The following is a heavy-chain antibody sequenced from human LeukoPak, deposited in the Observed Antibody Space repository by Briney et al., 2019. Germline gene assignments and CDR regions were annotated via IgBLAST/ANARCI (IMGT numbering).Heavy chain of an antibody. D-gene: IGHD1/OR15-1a*01. V-gene: IGHV3-48*03. CDR1: GFTFSSYE. CDR3: ARNIMRVYFDY. J-gene: IGHJ4*02. CDR2: ISSSGSTI. Sequence: GGSLRLSCAASGFTFSSYEMNWVRQAPGKGLEGASYISSSGSTIYSAESVKGRFTISRDNAKNSLYLQMNSLRAEDTAVYYCARNIMRVYFDYWGQGTLVTVSS.